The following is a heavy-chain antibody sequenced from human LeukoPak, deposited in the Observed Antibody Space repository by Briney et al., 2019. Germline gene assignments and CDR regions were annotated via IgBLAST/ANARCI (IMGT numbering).Heavy chain of an antibody. V-gene: IGHV3-48*04. CDR2: IGSSGTTT. CDR1: GFTFTIYA. CDR3: ARMNYVSTGWGAPFDN. D-gene: IGHD1-7*01. J-gene: IGHJ4*02. Sequence: GGSLRLSCAASGFTFTIYAMNWVRQAPGRGLEWLSYIGSSGTTTYYADSVKGRFTISRDNAKNLLFLQMNSLRAEDTAVYYCARMNYVSTGWGAPFDNWGQGTLVTVSS.